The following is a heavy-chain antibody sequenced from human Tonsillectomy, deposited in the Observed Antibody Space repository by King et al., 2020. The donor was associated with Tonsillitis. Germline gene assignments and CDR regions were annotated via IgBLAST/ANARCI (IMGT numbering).Heavy chain of an antibody. Sequence: VQLVESGGGLVQPGGSLRLSCAASGFTFSDHYMDWVRQAPGKGLEWVARTRNKANSYPTEYAASVKCSVTISTDDSKNSVYLHMNSLKGEDTAVYYCNRVTLIYYLDYWGQGTLVTVSS. V-gene: IGHV3-72*01. CDR1: GFTFSDHY. D-gene: IGHD3-10*01. CDR3: NRVTLIYYLDY. CDR2: TRNKANSYPT. J-gene: IGHJ4*02.